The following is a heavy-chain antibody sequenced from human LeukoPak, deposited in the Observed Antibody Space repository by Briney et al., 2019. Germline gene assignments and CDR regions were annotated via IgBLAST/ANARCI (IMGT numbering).Heavy chain of an antibody. J-gene: IGHJ4*02. CDR2: ISGSGGST. Sequence: PGGSLRLSCAASGFVFTNYNLNWVRQAPGKGLEWVSAISGSGGSTYYADSVKGRFTISRDNSKNTLYLQMNSLRAEDTAVYYCAKAVYSSSWSIYFDYWGQGTLVTVSS. V-gene: IGHV3-23*01. CDR1: GFVFTNYN. CDR3: AKAVYSSSWSIYFDY. D-gene: IGHD6-13*01.